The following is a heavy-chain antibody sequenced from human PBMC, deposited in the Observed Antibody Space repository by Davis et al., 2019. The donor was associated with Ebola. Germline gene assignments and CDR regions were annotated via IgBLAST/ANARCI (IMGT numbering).Heavy chain of an antibody. CDR1: GGSFSGYY. V-gene: IGHV4-34*01. CDR2: INHSGST. D-gene: IGHD3-10*01. CDR3: ARGRWFRGRDAFDI. J-gene: IGHJ3*02. Sequence: MPSETLSLTCAVYGGSFSGYYWSWIRQPPGKGLEWIGEINHSGSTNYNPSLKSRVTISVDTSKNQFSLKLSSVTAADTAVYYCARGRWFRGRDAFDIWGQGTMVTVSS.